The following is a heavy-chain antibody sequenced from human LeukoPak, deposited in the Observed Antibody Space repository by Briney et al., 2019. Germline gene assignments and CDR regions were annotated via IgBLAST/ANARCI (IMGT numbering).Heavy chain of an antibody. V-gene: IGHV4-34*01. CDR2: INHSGST. CDR1: GGSFSGYY. J-gene: IGHJ6*03. D-gene: IGHD1-1*01. Sequence: PSETLSLTCAVYGGSFSGYYWSWIRQPPGKGLEWIGEINHSGSTNYNPSLKSRVTISVDTSKNQFSLKLSSVTAADTAVYYCAAGVSADNSAYYYYYYYMDVWGKGTTVTVSS. CDR3: AAGVSADNSAYYYYYYYMDV.